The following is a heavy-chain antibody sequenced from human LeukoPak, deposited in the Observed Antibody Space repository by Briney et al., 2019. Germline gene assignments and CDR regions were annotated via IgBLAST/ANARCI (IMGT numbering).Heavy chain of an antibody. Sequence: PGGSLRLSCAASGFIFTNYFMSWVRQAPGKGLEWVASIKNDGSEKYYVDSVRGRFTISRDNTMNSLYLQMSSLRAEDTAVYYCATDRGWRTSGYYLYYFEYWGQGTLVTFSS. CDR1: GFIFTNYF. V-gene: IGHV3-7*01. CDR3: ATDRGWRTSGYYLYYFEY. D-gene: IGHD3-3*01. J-gene: IGHJ4*02. CDR2: IKNDGSEK.